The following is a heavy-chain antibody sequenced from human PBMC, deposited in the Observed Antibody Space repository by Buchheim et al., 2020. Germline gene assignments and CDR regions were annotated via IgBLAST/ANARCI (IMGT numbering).Heavy chain of an antibody. CDR3: ARGELQHDYADYGSPLETQLYFDF. CDR1: GFTVSGYG. D-gene: IGHD4-17*01. CDR2: VWFDGSNK. V-gene: IGHV3-33*01. Sequence: QVELVESGGGVVQPGRSLRLSCAASGFTVSGYGMHWVRQAPGKGLEWVALVWFDGSNKYYADSVKGRFTISRDNSKDTLYLHMNSLRAEDTAVYYCARGELQHDYADYGSPLETQLYFDFWGQGTL. J-gene: IGHJ4*02.